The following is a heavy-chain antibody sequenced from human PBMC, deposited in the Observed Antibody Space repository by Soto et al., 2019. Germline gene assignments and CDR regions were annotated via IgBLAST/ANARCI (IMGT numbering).Heavy chain of an antibody. CDR2: IFFTGST. V-gene: IGHV4-31*03. Sequence: PSETLSLTCTVSGGTISSGGYYWSWIRQLPGKGLEWIGFIFFTGSTSYNPSLKSRITMSIDTSKNQFSLKLSSVTAADTAVFYCARLSSYGDYAHWGQGTLVTVSS. D-gene: IGHD4-17*01. CDR3: ARLSSYGDYAH. CDR1: GGTISSGGYY. J-gene: IGHJ4*02.